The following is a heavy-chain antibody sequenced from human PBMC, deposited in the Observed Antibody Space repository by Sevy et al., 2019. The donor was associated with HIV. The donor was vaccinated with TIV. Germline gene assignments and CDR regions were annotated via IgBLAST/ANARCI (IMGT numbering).Heavy chain of an antibody. CDR1: GFTFPAYS. D-gene: IGHD3-10*01. J-gene: IGHJ4*02. Sequence: GGSLRLSCIASGFTFPAYSMNWVRQAPGKGLEWLSYISTGSDHVYYADSAKGRFTISRDDAKNSVFLDMKSLRDQDTALYYCVRRGVDAFNVYFDLWGLGTLVTVSS. V-gene: IGHV3-21*05. CDR2: ISTGSDHV. CDR3: VRRGVDAFNVYFDL.